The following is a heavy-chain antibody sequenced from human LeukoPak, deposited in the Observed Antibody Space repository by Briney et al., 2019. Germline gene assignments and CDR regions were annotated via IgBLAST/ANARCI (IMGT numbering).Heavy chain of an antibody. J-gene: IGHJ5*02. CDR3: AREEPAAARFDP. D-gene: IGHD2-2*01. CDR2: IYYSGST. Sequence: PSETLSLTCTVSGGSISSYYWSWIRQPPGKGLEWIGYIYYSGSTNYNPSLKSRVTISVDTSKNQFSLKLSSVTAADTAVYYCAREEPAAARFDPWGQGTLVTVSS. CDR1: GGSISSYY. V-gene: IGHV4-59*01.